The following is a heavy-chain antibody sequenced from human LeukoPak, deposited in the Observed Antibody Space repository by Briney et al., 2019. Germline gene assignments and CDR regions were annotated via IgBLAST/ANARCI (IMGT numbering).Heavy chain of an antibody. CDR2: ISGSGGST. J-gene: IGHJ4*02. Sequence: PGGSLRLSCAASGFTFSSYAMSWVRQAPGKGLEWVSAISGSGGSTYYADSVKGRFTISRDNSKNTLYLQMNSLRAEDTAVYYCAKADDCSSTSCYRGIDHWGQGTLVTVSS. CDR3: AKADDCSSTSCYRGIDH. V-gene: IGHV3-23*01. CDR1: GFTFSSYA. D-gene: IGHD2-2*02.